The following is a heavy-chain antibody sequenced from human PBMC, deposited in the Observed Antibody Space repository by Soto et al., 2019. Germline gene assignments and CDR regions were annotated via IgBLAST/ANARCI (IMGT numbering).Heavy chain of an antibody. CDR3: AKGFPPVVPAAIRTHFSHNAMDV. D-gene: IGHD2-2*02. J-gene: IGHJ6*02. CDR2: ISYDGSNK. V-gene: IGHV3-30*18. CDR1: GFTFSTYG. Sequence: GGSLRLSCAASGFTFSTYGMHWVRQAPGKGLEWVALISYDGSNKYYADSVKGRFTISRDTSKNTLYLQMNSLRAEDTAVYYCAKGFPPVVPAAIRTHFSHNAMDVWGQGTTVTVS.